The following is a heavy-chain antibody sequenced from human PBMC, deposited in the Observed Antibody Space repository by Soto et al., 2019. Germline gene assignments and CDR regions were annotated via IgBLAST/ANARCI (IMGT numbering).Heavy chain of an antibody. CDR3: AHSPYYYGSEVPYFDY. J-gene: IGHJ4*02. CDR2: IYWDDGK. V-gene: IGHV2-5*02. D-gene: IGHD3-10*01. Sequence: SCPTLVNPTHTLTLTGTFSGFSLSTSGVGVGWIRQPPGKALEWLALIYWDDGKRYSPSLKSRLTITKDTSKNQVVLTMTNMDPVDTATYYCAHSPYYYGSEVPYFDYWGQGTLVTVSS. CDR1: GFSLSTSGVG.